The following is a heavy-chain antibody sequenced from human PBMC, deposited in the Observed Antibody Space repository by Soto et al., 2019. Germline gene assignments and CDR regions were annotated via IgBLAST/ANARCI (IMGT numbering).Heavy chain of an antibody. V-gene: IGHV4-34*01. CDR1: GGSFSGYY. CDR3: ARGLYCSGGSPDSTHHHHNSGMNLSQSNKGWCRQISDS. Sequence: PSETLSLTCAVYGGSFSGYYWSWIRQPPGKGLEWIGEINHSGSTNYNPSLKSRVTISVDTSKNQFSLKLSSVTAADTAVYYCARGLYCSGGSPDSTHHHHNSGMNLSQSNKGWCRQISDS. D-gene: IGHD2-15*01. CDR2: INHSGST. J-gene: IGHJ5*01.